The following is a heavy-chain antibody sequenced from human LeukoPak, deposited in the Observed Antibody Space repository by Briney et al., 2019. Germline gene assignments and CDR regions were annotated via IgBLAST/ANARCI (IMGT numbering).Heavy chain of an antibody. Sequence: PSETLSLTCTVSGGSISSSSYYWGWIRQPPGKGLEWIGYIYYSGSTNYNPSLKSRVTISVDTSKDQFSLKLSSVTAADTAAYYCARSLYYYDSSGYPHAFDIWGQGTMVTVSS. CDR1: GGSISSSSYY. J-gene: IGHJ3*02. CDR2: IYYSGST. V-gene: IGHV4-61*05. D-gene: IGHD3-22*01. CDR3: ARSLYYYDSSGYPHAFDI.